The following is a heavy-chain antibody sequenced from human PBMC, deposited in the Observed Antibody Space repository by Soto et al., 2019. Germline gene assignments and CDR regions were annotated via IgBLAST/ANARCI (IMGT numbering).Heavy chain of an antibody. CDR1: GGSFSGYY. Sequence: QVQLQQWGAGLLKPSETLSLTCAVYGGSFSGYYWSWIRQPPGKGREWIGEINHSGSTNYNPSLKSRVTISVDTSKNQFSLKLSSVTAADTAVYYCSLTHSLGVILEWLPNDAFDIWGQGTMVTVSS. CDR2: INHSGST. J-gene: IGHJ3*02. CDR3: SLTHSLGVILEWLPNDAFDI. D-gene: IGHD3-3*01. V-gene: IGHV4-34*01.